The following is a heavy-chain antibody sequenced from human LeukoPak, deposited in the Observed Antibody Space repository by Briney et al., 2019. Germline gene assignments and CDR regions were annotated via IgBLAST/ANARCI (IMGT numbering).Heavy chain of an antibody. D-gene: IGHD6-13*01. J-gene: IGHJ6*02. CDR3: TTFRQLAAAGTWDYYCYYGMDV. CDR1: GFTFSNAW. Sequence: GGSLRLSCAASGFTFSNAWMSWVRQAPGKGLEWVGRIKSKTDGGTTDYAAPVKGRFTISRDDSKNTLYLQMNSLKTEDTAVYYCTTFRQLAAAGTWDYYCYYGMDVWGQGTTVTVSS. V-gene: IGHV3-15*01. CDR2: IKSKTDGGTT.